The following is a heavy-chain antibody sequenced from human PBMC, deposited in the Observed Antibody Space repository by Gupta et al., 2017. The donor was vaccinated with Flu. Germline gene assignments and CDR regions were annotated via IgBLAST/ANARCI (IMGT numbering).Heavy chain of an antibody. D-gene: IGHD6-6*01. J-gene: IGHJ6*02. CDR2: ISSSSSTI. V-gene: IGHV3-48*02. CDR1: GFTFSSYS. Sequence: EVQLVESGGCLVQPGGSLRLSCAASGFTFSSYSMNWVRQAPGKGLEWVSYISSSSSTIYYADSVKGRFTISRDNAKNSLYLQMNSLRDEDTAVYYCARESAKQLVPFPYYYGMDVWGQGTTVTVSS. CDR3: ARESAKQLVPFPYYYGMDV.